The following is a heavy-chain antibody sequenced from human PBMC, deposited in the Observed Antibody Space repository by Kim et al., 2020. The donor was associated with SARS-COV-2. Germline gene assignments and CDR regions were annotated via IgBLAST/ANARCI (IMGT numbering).Heavy chain of an antibody. CDR1: GFTFSSYE. J-gene: IGHJ4*02. D-gene: IGHD6-19*01. CDR2: ISSSGSTI. Sequence: GGSLRLSCAASGFTFSSYEMNWVRQAPGKGLEWVSYISSSGSTIYHADSVKGRFTISRDNAKNSLYLQMNSLRAEDTAVYYCASSIAVAGTLMWGQGTLVTVSS. V-gene: IGHV3-48*03. CDR3: ASSIAVAGTLM.